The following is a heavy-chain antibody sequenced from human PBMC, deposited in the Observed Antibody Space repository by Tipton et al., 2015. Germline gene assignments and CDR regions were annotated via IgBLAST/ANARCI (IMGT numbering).Heavy chain of an antibody. Sequence: SLRLSCAASGFAFRGYKMHWVRQRPGKGLEWVADISYDGSQQYYGRSVEGRFTISRDNSRNMFFLQMSNLGSDDTALYFCAKTNMLAAFDVWGQGTLVTVSS. J-gene: IGHJ4*02. D-gene: IGHD2/OR15-2a*01. CDR3: AKTNMLAAFDV. V-gene: IGHV3-30*18. CDR2: ISYDGSQQ. CDR1: GFAFRGYK.